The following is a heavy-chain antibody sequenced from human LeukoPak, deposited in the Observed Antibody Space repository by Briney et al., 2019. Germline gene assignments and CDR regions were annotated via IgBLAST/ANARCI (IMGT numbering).Heavy chain of an antibody. CDR3: ARRDHSSGWFHLDY. CDR2: ISYSGST. J-gene: IGHJ4*02. CDR1: GGSISSYY. Sequence: SETLSLTCTVSGGSISSYYWSWIRQPPGKGLEWIGYISYSGSTNYNPSLKSRVTISVDTSKNQFSLKLSSVTAADTAVYYCARRDHSSGWFHLDYWGQGTLVTVSS. V-gene: IGHV4-59*08. D-gene: IGHD6-19*01.